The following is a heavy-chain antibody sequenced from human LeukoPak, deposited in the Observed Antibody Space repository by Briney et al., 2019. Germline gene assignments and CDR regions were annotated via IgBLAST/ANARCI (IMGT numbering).Heavy chain of an antibody. V-gene: IGHV3-23*01. Sequence: PGGSLRLSCAASGFTFSSFAMSWVRQAPGKGLEWLSYIGSSDSTTHYADSVKGRFTISRDNSKNTLYLQMNSLRAEDTAVYYCAKDRDGSGWYHDYWGQGTLVTVSS. J-gene: IGHJ4*02. CDR1: GFTFSSFA. D-gene: IGHD6-19*01. CDR3: AKDRDGSGWYHDY. CDR2: IGSSDSTT.